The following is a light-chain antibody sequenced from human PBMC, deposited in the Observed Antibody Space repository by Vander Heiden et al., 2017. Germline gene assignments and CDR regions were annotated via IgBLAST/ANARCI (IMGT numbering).Light chain of an antibody. CDR2: GKN. Sequence: SSELTQDPAVSEALGQTVRITCQGDSLRSYYASWYQQKPGQAPVLVIHGKNNRPSGIPDRFSGSSSGNTASLTITGAQAEDEADYYCNSRDSSGNHMGVFGGGTKLTVL. CDR1: SLRSYY. V-gene: IGLV3-19*01. J-gene: IGLJ3*02. CDR3: NSRDSSGNHMGV.